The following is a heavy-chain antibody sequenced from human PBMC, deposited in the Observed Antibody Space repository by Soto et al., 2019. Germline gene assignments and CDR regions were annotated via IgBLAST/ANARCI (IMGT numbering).Heavy chain of an antibody. J-gene: IGHJ4*02. CDR2: TRNSGGA. Sequence: QVQLQESGPGLVKPSGTLSLTCAVSSGSVFSSNWWSWVRLPPGKGLEWIGETRNSGGANYNPSLKRRVTITGDRSRNHIFLELSSVTAADKAVYYCASHLVMAGTRGFDHWGLGTLVTVSS. D-gene: IGHD6-19*01. CDR1: SGSVFSSNW. CDR3: ASHLVMAGTRGFDH. V-gene: IGHV4-4*02.